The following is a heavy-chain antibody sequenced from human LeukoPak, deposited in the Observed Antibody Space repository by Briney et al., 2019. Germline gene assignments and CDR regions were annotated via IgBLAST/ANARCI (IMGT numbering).Heavy chain of an antibody. CDR1: GGSISSYTYY. CDR2: VHYSGTT. V-gene: IGHV4-39*01. CDR3: ARHPLTTFGGPRNWFDP. D-gene: IGHD4-11*01. J-gene: IGHJ5*02. Sequence: SETLSLTCAVSGGSISSYTYYWGWIRQPPGKGLEWIGRVHYSGTTYYNPSLKSRVTISVDTSKNQFSLKLSSVTAADTAVYYCARHPLTTFGGPRNWFDPWGQGTLVIVSS.